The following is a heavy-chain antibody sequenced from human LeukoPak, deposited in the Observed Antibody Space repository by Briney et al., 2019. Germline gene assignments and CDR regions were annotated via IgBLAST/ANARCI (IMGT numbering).Heavy chain of an antibody. CDR2: IYSGGST. J-gene: IGHJ4*02. CDR3: ARGGDSSYYGDY. CDR1: GFTVSSNY. Sequence: AGVSLRLSCAASGFTVSSNYMNWVRQAPGKGLEWVSLIYSGGSTHYADSVKGRFTISRDNSKNTLYLQMNSLRAEDTAVYYCARGGDSSYYGDYWGQGTLVTVSS. V-gene: IGHV3-66*01. D-gene: IGHD3-22*01.